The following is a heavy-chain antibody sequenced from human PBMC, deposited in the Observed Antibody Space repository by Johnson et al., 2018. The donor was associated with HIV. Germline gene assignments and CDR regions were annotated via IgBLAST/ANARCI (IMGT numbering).Heavy chain of an antibody. CDR1: GFTFSSYA. D-gene: IGHD3-10*01. Sequence: VQLVESGGGLVQPGGSLRLSCAASGFTFSSYAMHWVRQAPGKGLEWVSYISSSGSTIYYADSVKGRFTISRDNAKNSLYLQMNSLRAEDTAVYYCASPKTPTRVVRGAFDIWGQGTMVTVSS. CDR2: ISSSGSTI. V-gene: IGHV3-48*04. J-gene: IGHJ3*02. CDR3: ASPKTPTRVVRGAFDI.